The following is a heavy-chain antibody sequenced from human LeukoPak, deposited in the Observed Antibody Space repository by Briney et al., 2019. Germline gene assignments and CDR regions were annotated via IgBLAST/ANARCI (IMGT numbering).Heavy chain of an antibody. J-gene: IGHJ6*03. V-gene: IGHV4-61*08. CDR3: ARDWGVGGRPGYMDV. D-gene: IGHD6-6*01. Sequence: SETLSLTCTVSGVSISSGGYYWGWIRQPPGKGLEWIGYIYYSGNTNYNPSLKSRVTILVDTSKNQVSLKLSSVTAADTAVYFCARDWGVGGRPGYMDVWGKGTTVTVSS. CDR2: IYYSGNT. CDR1: GVSISSGGYY.